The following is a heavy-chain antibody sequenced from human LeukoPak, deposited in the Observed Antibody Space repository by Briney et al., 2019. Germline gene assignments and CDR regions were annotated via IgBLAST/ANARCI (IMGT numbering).Heavy chain of an antibody. CDR2: IYYSGST. D-gene: IGHD2-15*01. CDR1: GGSISSSSYY. Sequence: SETLSLTCTVSGGSISSSSYYWGWIRQPPGKGLEWIGSIYYSGSTYYNPSLKSRVTISVDTSKNQFSLKLSSVTAADPAVYYCARSSLEAAFFIWGQGTLVTVSS. V-gene: IGHV4-39*01. J-gene: IGHJ4*02. CDR3: ARSSLEAAFFI.